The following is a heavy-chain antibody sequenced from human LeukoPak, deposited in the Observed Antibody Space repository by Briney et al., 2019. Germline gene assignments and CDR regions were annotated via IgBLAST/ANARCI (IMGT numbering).Heavy chain of an antibody. CDR1: GFTFGNYW. CDR2: ISSSSNTI. J-gene: IGHJ4*02. Sequence: GGSLRLSCAASGFTFGNYWMNWVRQAPGKGLEWVSYISSSSNTIYYAASVKGRFTISRDNGKSSLFLQMNSLRDEDTAVYYCARDSIPYSSSWFWVDYWGQGTLVTVSS. V-gene: IGHV3-48*02. CDR3: ARDSIPYSSSWFWVDY. D-gene: IGHD6-13*01.